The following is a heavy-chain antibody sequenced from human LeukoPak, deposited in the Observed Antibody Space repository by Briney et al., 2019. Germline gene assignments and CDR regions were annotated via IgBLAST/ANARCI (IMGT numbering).Heavy chain of an antibody. CDR2: ISWNSGSI. Sequence: GGSLRLSCAASGFTFDDYAMHWVRQAPGKGLEWVSGISWNSGSIGYADSVKGRFTISRDNAKNSLYPQMNSLRAEDTALYYCAKDIGSSWFFDYWGQGTLVTVSS. CDR1: GFTFDDYA. D-gene: IGHD6-13*01. J-gene: IGHJ4*02. CDR3: AKDIGSSWFFDY. V-gene: IGHV3-9*01.